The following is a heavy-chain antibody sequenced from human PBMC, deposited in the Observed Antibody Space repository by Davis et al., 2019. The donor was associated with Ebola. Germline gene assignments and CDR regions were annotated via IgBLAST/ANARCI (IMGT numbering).Heavy chain of an antibody. J-gene: IGHJ4*02. D-gene: IGHD5-12*01. CDR1: GEFLSGYY. CDR3: ASFGYTSSATEL. Sequence: PSETLSLTCAVYGEFLSGYYWTWIRQSPGKGLEWIGETNHRGRTNYKSSLQSRVTISADTSNNRVSLRLTSVTAADTAVYFCASFGYTSSATELWGQGTLVSVSS. V-gene: IGHV4-34*01. CDR2: TNHRGRT.